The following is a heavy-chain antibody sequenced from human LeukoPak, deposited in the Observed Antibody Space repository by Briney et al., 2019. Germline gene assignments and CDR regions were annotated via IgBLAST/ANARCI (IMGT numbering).Heavy chain of an antibody. CDR3: AKDGHPSRGYSSGPDY. CDR1: GFTFSSYG. J-gene: IGHJ4*02. Sequence: GGSLRHSCAASGFTFSSYGMHWVRQAPGKGLEWVAVISYDGSNKYYADSVKGRFTISRDNSKNTLYLQMNSLRAEDTAVYYCAKDGHPSRGYSSGPDYWGQGTLVTVSS. D-gene: IGHD6-19*01. V-gene: IGHV3-30*18. CDR2: ISYDGSNK.